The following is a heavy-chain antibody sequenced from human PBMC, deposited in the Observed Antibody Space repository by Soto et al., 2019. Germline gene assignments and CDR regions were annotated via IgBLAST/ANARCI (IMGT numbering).Heavy chain of an antibody. J-gene: IGHJ3*02. CDR2: ISGSGGST. Sequence: LSCAASGFTFSRYAMSWVRQAPGKGLEWVSAISGSGGSTYYADSVKGRFTISRDNSKNTLYLQMNSLRAEDTAVYYCAKGIAVAGNAFDIWGQGTMVTVSS. V-gene: IGHV3-23*01. D-gene: IGHD6-19*01. CDR3: AKGIAVAGNAFDI. CDR1: GFTFSRYA.